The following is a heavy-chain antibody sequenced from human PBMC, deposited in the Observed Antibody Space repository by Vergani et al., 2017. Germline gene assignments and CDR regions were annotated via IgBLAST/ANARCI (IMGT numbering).Heavy chain of an antibody. CDR3: ARGGYSYGLGSPWFDP. CDR2: INHSGST. V-gene: IGHV4-34*01. D-gene: IGHD5-18*01. Sequence: QVQLQQWGAGLLKPSETLSLTRAVYGGSFSGYYWSWIRQTPGKGLEWIGEINHSGSTNYNPSLKRGGTITVETSKNQFALKLSSVTAADPAVEYCARGGYSYGLGSPWFDPWGQGTLVTVSS. J-gene: IGHJ5*02. CDR1: GGSFSGYY.